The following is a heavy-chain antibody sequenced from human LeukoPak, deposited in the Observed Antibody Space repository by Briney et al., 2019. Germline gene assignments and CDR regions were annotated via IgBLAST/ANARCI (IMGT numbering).Heavy chain of an antibody. D-gene: IGHD4-23*01. V-gene: IGHV5-51*01. J-gene: IGHJ4*02. CDR2: IYPGDSDT. CDR3: ARATDYGGKVWGY. Sequence: GESLKISCKGSGYSFSSYWIGWVRQLPGKGLEWMGIIYPGDSDTRYTPSFQGQVTISADKSISTAYLQWSSLKASDTAMYYCARATDYGGKVWGYWGQGTLVIVSS. CDR1: GYSFSSYW.